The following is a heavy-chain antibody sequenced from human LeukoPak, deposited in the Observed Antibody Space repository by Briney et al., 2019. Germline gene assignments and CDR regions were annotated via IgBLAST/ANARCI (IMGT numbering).Heavy chain of an antibody. J-gene: IGHJ4*02. CDR1: GFTVSSNY. D-gene: IGHD2-2*01. V-gene: IGHV3-66*01. Sequence: GGSLRLSCAASGFTVSSNYMSWGREAPGGGLEVIYSGGSTYYADSVKGRFTISRDNSKNTLYLQMNSLRAEDTAVYYCARSSIVTGYCSSTSCPYYFDSWGQGTLVTVSS. CDR2: IYSGGST. CDR3: ARSSIVTGYCSSTSCPYYFDS.